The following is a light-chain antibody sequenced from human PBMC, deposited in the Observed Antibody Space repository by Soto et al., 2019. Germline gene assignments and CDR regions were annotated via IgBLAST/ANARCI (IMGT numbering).Light chain of an antibody. CDR2: LGS. V-gene: IGKV2-28*01. CDR1: QSLLYSNGYNY. Sequence: DIVMTQSPLSLPVTPGEPASISCRSSQSLLYSNGYNYVDWYLQKPGQPPQLLIFLGSSRASGVPDRVNGSGSGTDFTLRITTVEAEDVGVYYCMQVLQTPLTFGGGTKLEIK. CDR3: MQVLQTPLT. J-gene: IGKJ4*01.